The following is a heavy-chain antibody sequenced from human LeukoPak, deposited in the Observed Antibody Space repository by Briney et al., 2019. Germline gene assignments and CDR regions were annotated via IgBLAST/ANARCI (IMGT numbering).Heavy chain of an antibody. CDR3: ASLVQNIPEEYCSSTSCYIRRAFGVVTHFDY. Sequence: GTSVKVSCKASGYTFTSYDINWLRQASGQGLEWMGWMNPNSGNTGYAQKFQGRFNMTWDTSITTAYMELSSLRSEDTAVYYCASLVQNIPEEYCSSTSCYIRRAFGVVTHFDYWGQGTLVTVSS. D-gene: IGHD2-2*02. J-gene: IGHJ4*02. CDR2: MNPNSGNT. CDR1: GYTFTSYD. V-gene: IGHV1-8*01.